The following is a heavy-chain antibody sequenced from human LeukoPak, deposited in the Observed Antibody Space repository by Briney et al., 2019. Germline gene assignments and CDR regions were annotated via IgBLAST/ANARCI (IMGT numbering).Heavy chain of an antibody. CDR3: ARCEAPLDY. CDR1: GGSFSGYY. CDR2: IHQSGST. V-gene: IGHV4-34*01. Sequence: PSETLSLTCAVSGGSFSGYYWSRIRQPPGTGLAWIANIHQSGSTNYNPSLKSRVTISVDTSKNQFSLQLSSVTAADTAVYYCARCEAPLDYWGQGTLVTVSS. J-gene: IGHJ4*02.